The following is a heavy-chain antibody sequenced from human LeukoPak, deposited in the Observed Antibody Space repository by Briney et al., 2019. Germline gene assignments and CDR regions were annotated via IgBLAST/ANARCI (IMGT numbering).Heavy chain of an antibody. Sequence: ASVKVSCKASGYTFTGYYMHWMRQAPGQGLEWMGWINPNSGDTNYAQKFQGRVTMTRDTSISTAYMELSRLRSDDTAVYYCARVRVVTAGYDYWGQGTLVTVSS. CDR3: ARVRVVTAGYDY. V-gene: IGHV1-2*02. J-gene: IGHJ4*02. CDR1: GYTFTGYY. D-gene: IGHD2-21*02. CDR2: INPNSGDT.